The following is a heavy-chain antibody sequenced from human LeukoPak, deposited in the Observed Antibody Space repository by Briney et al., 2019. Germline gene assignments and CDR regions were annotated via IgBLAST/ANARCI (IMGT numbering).Heavy chain of an antibody. CDR3: ARVSLWGYYDSSGYLDY. V-gene: IGHV3-64*01. CDR1: GFTFSSYA. D-gene: IGHD3-22*01. CDR2: ISSNGGNT. J-gene: IGHJ4*02. Sequence: GGSLRLSCAASGFTFSSYAMHWVRQAPGKGLEYVSAISSNGGNTNYANSVKGRFTISRDNSKNTLYLQMGSLRAEDMAVYYCARVSLWGYYDSSGYLDYWGQGTLVTVSS.